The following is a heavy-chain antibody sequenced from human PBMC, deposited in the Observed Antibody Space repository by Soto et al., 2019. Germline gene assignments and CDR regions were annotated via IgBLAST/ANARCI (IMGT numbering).Heavy chain of an antibody. CDR1: GGSINSYY. CDR3: ARGIYQKVGATIWFDP. V-gene: IGHV4-4*07. CDR2: IYTSGST. Sequence: SETLSLTCTVSGGSINSYYWSWIRQPAGKGLEWIGRIYTSGSTNYNPSLKSRVTMSVDTSKNRFSLRLSSVTAADTAVYYCARGIYQKVGATIWFDPWGEGTPAPVSS. J-gene: IGHJ5*02. D-gene: IGHD1-26*01.